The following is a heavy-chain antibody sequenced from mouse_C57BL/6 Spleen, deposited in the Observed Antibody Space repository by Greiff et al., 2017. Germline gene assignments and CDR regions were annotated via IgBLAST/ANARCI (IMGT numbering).Heavy chain of an antibody. CDR1: GFTFSDYE. CDR2: ISSGSSTI. V-gene: IGHV5-17*01. Sequence: EVQGVESGGGLVKPGGSLKLSCAASGFTFSDYEMHWVRQAPEKGLEWVAYISSGSSTIYYADTVKGRFTISRDNAKNTLFLQMTSLRSEDTAMYYCARDYDYDLYYAMDYWGQGTSVTVSS. CDR3: ARDYDYDLYYAMDY. D-gene: IGHD2-4*01. J-gene: IGHJ4*01.